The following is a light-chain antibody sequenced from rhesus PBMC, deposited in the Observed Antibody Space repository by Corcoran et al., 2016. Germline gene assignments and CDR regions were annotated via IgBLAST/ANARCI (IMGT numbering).Light chain of an antibody. Sequence: DIQMTQSPSSLSASVGDRVTITCRASQDISSYLDWYQQKPGKAPERLIYKASSLESGVPTRFSGSGSGTDFTLTISSLPPEDFATYYCLQYNIDPLTFGPGTKLDIK. CDR1: QDISSY. V-gene: IGKV1-43*02. CDR3: LQYNIDPLT. CDR2: KAS. J-gene: IGKJ3*01.